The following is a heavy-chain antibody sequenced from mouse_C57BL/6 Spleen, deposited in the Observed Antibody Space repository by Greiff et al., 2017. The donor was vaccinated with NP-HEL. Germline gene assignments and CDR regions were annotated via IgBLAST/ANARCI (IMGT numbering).Heavy chain of an antibody. J-gene: IGHJ2*01. D-gene: IGHD4-1*01. CDR2: IYPGSGST. CDR3: ARRKLTDWDFDY. Sequence: QVQLQQPGAELVKPGASVKMPCKASGYTFTSYWITWVKQRPGQGLEWIGDIYPGSGSTNYNEKFKSKATLTVDTSSSTAYMQLSSLTSEDSAVYYCARRKLTDWDFDYWGQGTTLTVSS. V-gene: IGHV1-55*01. CDR1: GYTFTSYW.